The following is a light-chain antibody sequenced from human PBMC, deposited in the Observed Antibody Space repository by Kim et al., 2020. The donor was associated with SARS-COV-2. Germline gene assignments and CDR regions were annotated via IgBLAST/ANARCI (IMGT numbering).Light chain of an antibody. J-gene: IGLJ1*01. V-gene: IGLV3-19*01. Sequence: ALGQTVRITCQGGTLRNYYASWYQQKPGQAPLLVIYGKNNRPSGIPDRFSGSSSGNTASLTITGAQAEDEADYYCNSRDRSGNHRPFRTGTKVTVL. CDR1: TLRNYY. CDR3: NSRDRSGNHRP. CDR2: GKN.